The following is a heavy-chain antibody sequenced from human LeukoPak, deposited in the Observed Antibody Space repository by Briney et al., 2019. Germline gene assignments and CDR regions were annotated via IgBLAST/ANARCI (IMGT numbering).Heavy chain of an antibody. D-gene: IGHD2-8*01. J-gene: IGHJ3*02. CDR1: GFTFSSYG. V-gene: IGHV4-39*01. CDR3: ARLKIGRMGPSAFDI. Sequence: GSLRLSCAASGFTFSSYGMHWVRQAPGKGLEWIGNIYSYSGSTYYNPSLKSRVTISVYTSKNQFSLKLKSVTAADTAVYYCARLKIGRMGPSAFDIWGQGTMVTVSS. CDR2: IYSYSGST.